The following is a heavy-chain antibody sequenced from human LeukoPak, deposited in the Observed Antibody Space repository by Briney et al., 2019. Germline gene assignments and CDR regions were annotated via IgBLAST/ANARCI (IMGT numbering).Heavy chain of an antibody. CDR3: ARPRPGYYMDV. Sequence: GGSLRLSCAASGFTFSSYWMSWVRQAPGKGLEWVANIKQDGSEKYYVDSVKGRFTISRDNAKNSLYLQMNSLRAEDAAVYYCARPRPGYYMDVWGKGTTVTVSS. CDR1: GFTFSSYW. J-gene: IGHJ6*03. V-gene: IGHV3-7*01. CDR2: IKQDGSEK. D-gene: IGHD1-1*01.